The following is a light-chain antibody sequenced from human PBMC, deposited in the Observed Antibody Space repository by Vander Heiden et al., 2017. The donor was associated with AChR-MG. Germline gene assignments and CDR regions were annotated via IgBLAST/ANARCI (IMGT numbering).Light chain of an antibody. Sequence: QPMLTQSSSASAPLGTSVKLTCTLSSGHNNYIIAWHQQQPGRAPRYLMKVESSGSYKKWSGVPDRFSGSSSGADRYLTISNLQSEDEADYYCETWDNNAWVFGGGTRLTVL. CDR1: SGHNNYI. J-gene: IGLJ3*02. CDR2: VESSGSY. V-gene: IGLV4-60*03. CDR3: ETWDNNAWV.